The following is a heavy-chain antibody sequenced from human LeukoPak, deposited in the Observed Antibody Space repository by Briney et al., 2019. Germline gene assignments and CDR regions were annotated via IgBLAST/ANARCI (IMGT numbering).Heavy chain of an antibody. CDR3: ARRQKYSSSSRYYYYYMDV. CDR2: ISSSSSTI. CDR1: GFTFSSYS. Sequence: GGALRLSCAASGFTFSSYSMNWDRQAPGKGLEWVSYISSSSSTIYYADSVKSRFTISRDNAKNSLYLQMNSLRAEDTAVYYCARRQKYSSSSRYYYYYMDVWGKGTTVTVSS. J-gene: IGHJ6*03. D-gene: IGHD6-6*01. V-gene: IGHV3-48*01.